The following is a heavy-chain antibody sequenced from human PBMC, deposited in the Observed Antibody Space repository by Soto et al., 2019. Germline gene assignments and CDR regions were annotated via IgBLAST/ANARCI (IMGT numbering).Heavy chain of an antibody. V-gene: IGHV4-34*01. CDR1: GGSISGYY. CDR3: ARGDPMVRGVITGVYYYYGMDV. D-gene: IGHD3-10*01. CDR2: INHSGST. Sequence: PSETLSVTWTVSGGSISGYYWSWILQPPGTGLEWIGEINHSGSTNYNPSLKSRVTISVDTSKNQFSLKLSSVTAADTAVYYCARGDPMVRGVITGVYYYYGMDVWGQGTTVTVSS. J-gene: IGHJ6*02.